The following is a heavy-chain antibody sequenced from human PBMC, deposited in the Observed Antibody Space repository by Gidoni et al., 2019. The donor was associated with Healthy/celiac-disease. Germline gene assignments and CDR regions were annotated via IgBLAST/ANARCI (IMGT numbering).Heavy chain of an antibody. V-gene: IGHV3-23*01. D-gene: IGHD3-22*01. Sequence: EVQLLESGGGLVQPGGSLRLSCAASGCTFSSYAMSWVRQAPGKGLEWVSAISGSGGSTYYADSVKGRFTISRDNSKNTLYLQMNSLRAEDTAVYYCAKDYTYYYDSSGYPIDYWGQGTLVTVSS. CDR3: AKDYTYYYDSSGYPIDY. CDR2: ISGSGGST. J-gene: IGHJ4*02. CDR1: GCTFSSYA.